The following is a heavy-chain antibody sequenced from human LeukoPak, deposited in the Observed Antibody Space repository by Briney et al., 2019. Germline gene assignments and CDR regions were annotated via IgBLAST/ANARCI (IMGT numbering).Heavy chain of an antibody. CDR1: GFTFTSYA. Sequence: GGPVKVSCKASGFTFTSYAIHWVRQAPGQGLEWMGWITPGGGTNHPQKFQGRVAITWDTSITTAYMDLSRLTSDDTAVYYCARDRYGDGFAHLDYWGQGALVTVSS. CDR3: ARDRYGDGFAHLDY. CDR2: ITPGGGT. D-gene: IGHD5-24*01. V-gene: IGHV1-2*02. J-gene: IGHJ4*02.